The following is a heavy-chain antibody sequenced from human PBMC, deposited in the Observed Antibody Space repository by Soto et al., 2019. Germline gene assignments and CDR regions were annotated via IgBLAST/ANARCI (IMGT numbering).Heavy chain of an antibody. J-gene: IGHJ3*01. Sequence: QITLKESGPTVVKATQTLTLTCTFSGFSLNTYGVGVAWIRQPPGKALEWLALIYWDDDDRYSPSLRSRLTINKDTSKNQVVLTITNMDPMDTATYYCAHRRKDSGSHNAFDVWGQGTMSPSLQ. CDR3: AHRRKDSGSHNAFDV. CDR1: GFSLNTYGVG. V-gene: IGHV2-5*02. D-gene: IGHD3-22*01. CDR2: IYWDDDD.